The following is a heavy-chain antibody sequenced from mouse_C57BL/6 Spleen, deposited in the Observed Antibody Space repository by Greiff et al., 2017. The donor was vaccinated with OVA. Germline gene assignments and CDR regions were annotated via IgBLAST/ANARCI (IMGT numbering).Heavy chain of an antibody. D-gene: IGHD6-5*01. CDR3: SRAYEYTPFAY. CDR1: GYTFTSYW. J-gene: IGHJ3*01. V-gene: IGHV1-72*01. CDR2: IDPNSGGT. Sequence: QVQLQQPGAELVKPGASVKLSCKASGYTFTSYWMHWVKQRPGRGLEWIGRIDPNSGGTKYNEKFKSKATLTVDKPSSTAYMQLSSLTSEDSAVDYYSRAYEYTPFAYWGQGTLVTVSA.